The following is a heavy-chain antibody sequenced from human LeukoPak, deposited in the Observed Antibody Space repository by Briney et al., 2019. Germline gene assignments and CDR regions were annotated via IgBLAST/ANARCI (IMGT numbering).Heavy chain of an antibody. V-gene: IGHV4-61*01. J-gene: IGHJ5*02. Sequence: PSETLSLTCTVSGASVSSASYWSWIRQPPGKGVEWIAHIYNGVNTNYNPSLKSRVTISVDTSKNQFSLRLNSVTAADTAVYYCARSRAFNSGAFDPWGQGSLVTVSS. CDR2: IYNGVNT. CDR3: ARSRAFNSGAFDP. CDR1: GASVSSASY. D-gene: IGHD1-26*01.